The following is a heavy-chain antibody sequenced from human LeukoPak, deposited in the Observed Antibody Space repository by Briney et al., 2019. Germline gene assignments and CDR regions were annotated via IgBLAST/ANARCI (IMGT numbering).Heavy chain of an antibody. CDR2: INGDGRNI. CDR3: AREARYGSYYDYVWGSYRNSFDY. CDR1: GFTFSSYW. Sequence: GGSLRLSCVASGFTFSSYWMHWVRQDPRKGLVWVSRINGDGRNINYADSVRGRFTISRDNAKDSLYLQMNSLRAEDTAVYYCAREARYGSYYDYVWGSYRNSFDYWGQGTLVTVSS. V-gene: IGHV3-74*01. J-gene: IGHJ4*02. D-gene: IGHD3-16*02.